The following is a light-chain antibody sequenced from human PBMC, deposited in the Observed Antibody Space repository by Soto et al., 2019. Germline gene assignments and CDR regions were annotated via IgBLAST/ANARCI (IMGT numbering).Light chain of an antibody. V-gene: IGLV2-23*02. J-gene: IGLJ2*01. CDR2: EVA. Sequence: QSVLTQPASVSGSPGQSITISCTGTSTDPATYDLVSWYQQHPGNAPQLIIYEVAKRPSGVSARFSGSQSGGTAYLTISGLQAADESYYYCCSRLFGGGTKLTVL. CDR3: CSRL. CDR1: STDPATYDL.